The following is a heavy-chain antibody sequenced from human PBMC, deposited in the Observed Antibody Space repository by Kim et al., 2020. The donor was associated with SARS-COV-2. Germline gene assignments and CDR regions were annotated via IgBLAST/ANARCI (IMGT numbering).Heavy chain of an antibody. CDR3: AKDVAGRAS. V-gene: IGHV3-53*01. CDR1: GFTVSGSY. CDR2: FYSSGRT. J-gene: IGHJ4*02. Sequence: GGSLRLSCEASGFTVSGSYMSWVRQAPGKGLEWVSVFYSSGRTYYSDSVQGRFTISRDASGNMVYLQMNSLRADDTAIYYCAKDVAGRASWGRGTLVTVSS.